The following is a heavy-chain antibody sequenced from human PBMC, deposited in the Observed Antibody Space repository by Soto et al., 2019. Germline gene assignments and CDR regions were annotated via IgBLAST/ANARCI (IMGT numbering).Heavy chain of an antibody. CDR2: ICPGYSNI. CDR3: ARRHYCRGDCTINPDYYSGMDV. V-gene: IGHV5-51*01. Sequence: EVQVVQSGAEVKEPGESLKISCKGSGYIFTDHCIVWVRQMAGKGLEWVGIICPGYSNIIYSPSVQGQVTISADMSISTANMKGSSLQASETAIYYCARRHYCRGDCTINPDYYSGMDVWGQGTTVTVSS. J-gene: IGHJ6*02. CDR1: GYIFTDHC. D-gene: IGHD2-21*02.